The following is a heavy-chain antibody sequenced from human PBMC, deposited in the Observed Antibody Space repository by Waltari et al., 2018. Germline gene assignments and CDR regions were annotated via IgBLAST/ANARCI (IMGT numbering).Heavy chain of an antibody. CDR2: IIPIFGTA. CDR1: GGTFSSDG. Sequence: QVQLVQSGAEVKKPGSSVKVGCSGYGGTFSSDGISWVRQAPGQGLEGMGRIIPIFGTANYAQKFQGRVTITADKSTSTAYMELSSLRSEDTAVYYCASCGGDYTSNWFDPWGQGTLVTVSS. V-gene: IGHV1-69*13. D-gene: IGHD2-21*01. J-gene: IGHJ5*02. CDR3: ASCGGDYTSNWFDP.